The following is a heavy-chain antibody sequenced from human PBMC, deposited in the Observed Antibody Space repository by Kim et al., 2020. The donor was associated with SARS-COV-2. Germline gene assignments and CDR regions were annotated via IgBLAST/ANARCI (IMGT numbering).Heavy chain of an antibody. D-gene: IGHD6-19*01. J-gene: IGHJ3*02. CDR1: GFTFSNFE. CDR3: ARDQFTSGWPI. CDR2: ISSSGSTK. V-gene: IGHV3-48*03. Sequence: GGSLRLSCAASGFTFSNFEMNWVRQAPGKGLEWVSYISSSGSTKYYADSMKGRFTISRDNAKNSLYLQMNSLRAEDTAVYYCARDQFTSGWPIWGPGTMVTVSS.